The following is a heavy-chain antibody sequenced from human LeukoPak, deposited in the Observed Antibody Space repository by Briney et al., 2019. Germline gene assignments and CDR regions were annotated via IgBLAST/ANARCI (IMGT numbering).Heavy chain of an antibody. V-gene: IGHV3-30-3*01. CDR2: ISYDGSNK. J-gene: IGHJ4*02. D-gene: IGHD6-13*01. CDR1: GFTFSSYA. Sequence: PGGSLRLSCAASGFTFSSYAMYWVRQAPGKGLEWVAVISYDGSNKYYADSVKGRFTISRDNSKNTLYLQMNSLRAEDTAVYYCARDRSSSITRWGQGTLVTVSS. CDR3: ARDRSSSITR.